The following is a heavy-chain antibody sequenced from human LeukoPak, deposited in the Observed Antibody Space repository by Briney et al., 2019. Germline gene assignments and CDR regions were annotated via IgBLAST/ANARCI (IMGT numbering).Heavy chain of an antibody. D-gene: IGHD3-10*01. CDR2: IIPILGIA. Sequence: SVKDSCKASGGTFSSYAISWVRQAPGQGLEWMGRIIPILGIANYAQKFQGRVTITADKSTSTAYMELSSLRSEDTAVYYCASSLTMVRGVMGYWGQGTLVTVSS. V-gene: IGHV1-69*04. J-gene: IGHJ4*02. CDR3: ASSLTMVRGVMGY. CDR1: GGTFSSYA.